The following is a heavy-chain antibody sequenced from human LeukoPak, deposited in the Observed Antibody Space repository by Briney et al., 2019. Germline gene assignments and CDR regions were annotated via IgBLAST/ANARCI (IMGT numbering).Heavy chain of an antibody. Sequence: PAGSLTLSCAASGFTFSSYSMNWVRQAPGKGLDWVSYISSSSNTIYYADSVKGRFTISRDNAKNSLYLQMNSLRDEDTAVYYCARAHGGSGYYLPLDYWGQASLVSVSS. CDR1: GFTFSSYS. D-gene: IGHD3-22*01. J-gene: IGHJ4*01. V-gene: IGHV3-48*02. CDR3: ARAHGGSGYYLPLDY. CDR2: ISSSSNTI.